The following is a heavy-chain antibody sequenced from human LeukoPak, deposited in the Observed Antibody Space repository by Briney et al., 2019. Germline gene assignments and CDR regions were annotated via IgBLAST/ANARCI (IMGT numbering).Heavy chain of an antibody. Sequence: ASVKVSCKASGYTFTSYDINWVRQATGQGLEWMGWMNPNSGNTGYAQKFQGRVTMTRYTSISTAYMELSSLRSEDTAVYYCARVRYSSSWQTRLHFDYWGQGTLVTVSS. D-gene: IGHD6-13*01. CDR1: GYTFTSYD. J-gene: IGHJ4*02. CDR2: MNPNSGNT. V-gene: IGHV1-8*01. CDR3: ARVRYSSSWQTRLHFDY.